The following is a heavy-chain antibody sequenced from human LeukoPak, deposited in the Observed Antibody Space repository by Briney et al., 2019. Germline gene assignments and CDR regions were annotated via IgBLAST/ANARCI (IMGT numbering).Heavy chain of an antibody. CDR1: GYTFTSYD. CDR2: MNPNNGNT. Sequence: AASVKVSCKASGYTFTSYDINWVRQATGQGPEGMGWMNPNNGNTGYAQKFQGRITMTRNTSISTACMELSSLRSEDTAVYYCARRTGYYNYMDVWGKGTTVTVSS. V-gene: IGHV1-8*01. CDR3: ARRTGYYNYMDV. D-gene: IGHD3/OR15-3a*01. J-gene: IGHJ6*03.